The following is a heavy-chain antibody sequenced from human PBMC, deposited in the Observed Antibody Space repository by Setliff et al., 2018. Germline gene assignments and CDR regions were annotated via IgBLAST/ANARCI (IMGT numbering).Heavy chain of an antibody. V-gene: IGHV4-34*01. Sequence: PSETLSLTCGGYGGSISDYYWSWIRQPPGKGLEWIGEINHSRSTNYNPSLKSRVTISLDTSTNQVSLKLSSVTAADTAVYYCARDRQYCSSTSCYTSYFYYYAMDIWGQGTTVTVSS. CDR3: ARDRQYCSSTSCYTSYFYYYAMDI. CDR1: GGSISDYY. D-gene: IGHD2-2*02. J-gene: IGHJ6*02. CDR2: INHSRST.